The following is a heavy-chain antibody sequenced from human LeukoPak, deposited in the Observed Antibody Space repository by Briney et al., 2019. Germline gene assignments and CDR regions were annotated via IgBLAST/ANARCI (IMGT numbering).Heavy chain of an antibody. CDR2: INHSGST. CDR3: ARGTWGYGYVWGSYRSNWFDP. CDR1: GGSISSYY. V-gene: IGHV4-34*01. J-gene: IGHJ5*02. D-gene: IGHD3-16*02. Sequence: SETLSLTCTVSGGSISSYYWSWIRQPPGKGLEWIGEINHSGSTNYNPSLKSRVTISVDTSKNQFSLKLSSVTAADTAVYYCARGTWGYGYVWGSYRSNWFDPWGQGTLVTVSS.